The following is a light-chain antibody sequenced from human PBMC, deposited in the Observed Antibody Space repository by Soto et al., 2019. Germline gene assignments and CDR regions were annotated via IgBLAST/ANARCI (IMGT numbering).Light chain of an antibody. CDR2: DVS. V-gene: IGKV3-11*01. CDR3: HQRDTWPHS. CDR1: RIVSTY. Sequence: EIVLTQSPATLSLSPGERATLSCRASRIVSTYLAWYQQKPGQAPRLLIYDVSNRATDIPARFSGSGSGTDFTLTVSSLEPEDFAVYYCHQRDTWPHSCGWGTKLEIK. J-gene: IGKJ2*01.